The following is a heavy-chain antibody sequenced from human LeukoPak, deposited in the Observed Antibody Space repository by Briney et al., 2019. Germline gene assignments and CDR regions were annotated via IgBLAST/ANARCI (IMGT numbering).Heavy chain of an antibody. V-gene: IGHV3-64D*06. J-gene: IGHJ4*02. CDR2: ISSNGGST. CDR1: GFTFSSYA. Sequence: GGSLRLSCSASGFTFSSYAMHWVRQAPGKGLEYVSAISSNGGSTYYADSVKGRFTISRDNPKNTLYLQMSSLRAEDTAVYYCVKDISRCSGYYWGQGTLVTVSS. D-gene: IGHD5-12*01. CDR3: VKDISRCSGYY.